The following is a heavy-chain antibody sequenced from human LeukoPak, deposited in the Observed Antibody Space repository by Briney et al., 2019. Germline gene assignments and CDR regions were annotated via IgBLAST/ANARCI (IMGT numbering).Heavy chain of an antibody. V-gene: IGHV3-23*01. CDR2: ISSSGGDT. J-gene: IGHJ4*02. D-gene: IGHD1-26*01. CDR1: GFTFSDYY. Sequence: GGSLRLSCAASGFTFSDYYMSWIRQAPGKGLEWVSVISSSGGDTYYADSVKGRSTISRDNSKNTLYLQMNSLRAEDTAVYYCAREVGSFDYWGQGTLVTVSS. CDR3: AREVGSFDY.